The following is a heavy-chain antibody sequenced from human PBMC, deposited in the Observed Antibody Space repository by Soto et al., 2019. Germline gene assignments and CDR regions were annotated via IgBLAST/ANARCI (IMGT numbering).Heavy chain of an antibody. V-gene: IGHV3-23*01. J-gene: IGHJ3*02. Sequence: AISGSGGSTYYADSVKGRFTISRDNSKNTLYLQMNSLRAEDTAVYYCTASSGWYNAFDIWGQGTMVTVSS. CDR2: ISGSGGST. CDR3: TASSGWYNAFDI. D-gene: IGHD6-19*01.